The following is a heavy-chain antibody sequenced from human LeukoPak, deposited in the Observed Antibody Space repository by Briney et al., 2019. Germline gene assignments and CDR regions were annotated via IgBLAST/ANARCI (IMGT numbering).Heavy chain of an antibody. Sequence: GGSLRLSCAASEFSVGSNYMTWVRQAPGKGLEWVANINQDGSEKYYVDSVKGRFTISRDNSKNTLYLQMNSLRAEDTAVYYCAKENWAYNWKYDSSASGIKYWGQGTLVTVSS. CDR1: EFSVGSNY. D-gene: IGHD3-22*01. CDR2: INQDGSEK. V-gene: IGHV3-7*03. J-gene: IGHJ4*02. CDR3: AKENWAYNWKYDSSASGIKY.